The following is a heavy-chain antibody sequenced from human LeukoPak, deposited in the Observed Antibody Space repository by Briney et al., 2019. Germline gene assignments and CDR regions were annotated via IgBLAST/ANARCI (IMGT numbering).Heavy chain of an antibody. J-gene: IGHJ1*01. Sequence: PGGSLRLSCAASGFTLSSYSMNWVRQAPGKGLEWVSYISSSSSTIYYADSVKGRFTISRDNAKNSLYPQMNSLRAEDTAVYYCARDSPLYCSSTSCYPGYFQHWGQGTLVTVSS. CDR3: ARDSPLYCSSTSCYPGYFQH. D-gene: IGHD2-2*01. V-gene: IGHV3-48*04. CDR2: ISSSSSTI. CDR1: GFTLSSYS.